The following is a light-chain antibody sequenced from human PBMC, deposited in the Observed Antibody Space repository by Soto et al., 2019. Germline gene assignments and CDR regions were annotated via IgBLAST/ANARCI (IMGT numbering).Light chain of an antibody. CDR1: ISDVGRYEY. CDR3: CSFAGSYTFV. V-gene: IGLV2-11*01. CDR2: DVS. Sequence: QSVLTQPGSGSGSPGQSFTISCTGSISDVGRYEYVSWYQQHPGKVPKLIIYDVSERPAGVPDRFSGYKSGNTASLTISGLQAEDEADYSCCSFAGSYTFVFGGGTKVTVL. J-gene: IGLJ1*01.